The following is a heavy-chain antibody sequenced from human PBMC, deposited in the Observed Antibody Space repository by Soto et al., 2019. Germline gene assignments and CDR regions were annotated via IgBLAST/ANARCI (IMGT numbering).Heavy chain of an antibody. CDR3: ASDYGDYSPQLDKGGFYA. CDR2: IIPIFGTA. V-gene: IGHV1-69*12. CDR1: GGTFSSYA. J-gene: IGHJ5*02. D-gene: IGHD4-17*01. Sequence: QVQLVQSGAEVKKPGSSVKVSCKASGGTFSSYAISWVRQAPGQGLEWMGGIIPIFGTANYAQKFQGRVTITADDTTSTAYMELSSLRSEDTAVYYCASDYGDYSPQLDKGGFYAWGQGTLVTVSS.